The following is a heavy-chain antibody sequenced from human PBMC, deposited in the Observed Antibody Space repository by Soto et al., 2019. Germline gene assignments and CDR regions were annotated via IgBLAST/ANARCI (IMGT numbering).Heavy chain of an antibody. V-gene: IGHV1-46*01. CDR1: GYTFTDYF. CDR2: INRSGGTT. D-gene: IGHD3-22*01. CDR3: GRASRRHHSDSSGSDFNLHGCDM. Sequence: DALKGSCEASGYTFTDYFLHWVREALGQGLEWMAIINRSGGTTNSAQRVQGRVTVTGDTATSTVDMELNSLRSEDTAMDYGGRASRRHHSDSSGSDFNLHGCDMWGEGNLVT. J-gene: IGHJ3*02.